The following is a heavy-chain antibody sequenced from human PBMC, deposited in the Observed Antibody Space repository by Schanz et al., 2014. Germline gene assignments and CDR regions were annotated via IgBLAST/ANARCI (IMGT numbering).Heavy chain of an antibody. CDR1: GNTITKFA. V-gene: IGHV1-24*01. Sequence: QVQLLQSGAEVKKPGASVRLSCKVSGNTITKFAMHWVRQAPGKGLEWMGGFDPEDGQTFYAQNIQGRATMTEDTSTDTAYMELRSLTSEDTAVYYCATAEDASGSYGLPACGVWGQGTTVIVSS. CDR3: ATAEDASGSYGLPACGV. D-gene: IGHD3-10*01. J-gene: IGHJ6*02. CDR2: FDPEDGQT.